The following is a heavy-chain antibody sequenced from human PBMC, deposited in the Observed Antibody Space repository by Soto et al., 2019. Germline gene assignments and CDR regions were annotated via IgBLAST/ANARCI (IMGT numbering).Heavy chain of an antibody. CDR3: ARADLYYGMDV. Sequence: QVELVESGGGVVQPGRALRLSCAASGFSISSYFMHWVRQAPGKGLEWVALISYDGSNKYYAESVKGRFTISRDNSKNTLDLQMKSLRVEDTAVYYCARADLYYGMDVWGQGTTVTVSS. V-gene: IGHV3-30-3*01. CDR1: GFSISSYF. D-gene: IGHD6-19*01. J-gene: IGHJ6*02. CDR2: ISYDGSNK.